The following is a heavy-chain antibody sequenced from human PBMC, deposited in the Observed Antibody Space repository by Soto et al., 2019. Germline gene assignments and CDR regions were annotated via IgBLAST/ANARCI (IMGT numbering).Heavy chain of an antibody. J-gene: IGHJ2*01. CDR2: MSERTGPP. CDR3: AKDQDDTDYYWIFDL. D-gene: IGHD3-9*01. Sequence: ELQLLESGGGVVQPGGSLRLSCAASGFNFRRFAMSWVRQAPGKGLEWVSGMSERTGPPLYSDSVKGRFTISRDNSKSALYLEMNRLRPEDTAVYYCAKDQDDTDYYWIFDLWGRGTPVTVSS. V-gene: IGHV3-23*01. CDR1: GFNFRRFA.